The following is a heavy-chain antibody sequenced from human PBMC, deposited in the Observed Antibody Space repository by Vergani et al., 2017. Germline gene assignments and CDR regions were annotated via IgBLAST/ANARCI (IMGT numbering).Heavy chain of an antibody. CDR3: ATKSPYGDYIDY. J-gene: IGHJ4*02. V-gene: IGHV4-61*01. CDR1: GGSISSGSYY. CDR2: IYYSGST. D-gene: IGHD4-17*01. Sequence: QVQLQESGPGLVKPSQTLSLTCTVSGGSISSGSYYWSWIRQPPGKGLEWIGYIYYSGSTNYNPSLKSRVTISVDTSKNQFSLKLSSVTAADTAVYYCATKSPYGDYIDYWGQGTLVTVSS.